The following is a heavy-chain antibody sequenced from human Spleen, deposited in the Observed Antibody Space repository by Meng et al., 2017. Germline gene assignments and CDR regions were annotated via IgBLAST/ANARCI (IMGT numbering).Heavy chain of an antibody. J-gene: IGHJ4*02. D-gene: IGHD5-12*01. CDR3: ARLDIVPTGRDY. CDR1: GYTFTDYY. V-gene: IGHV1-2*06. CDR2: INPNSGVT. Sequence: VRLVQSGAEVKKPGASLKVPCKASGYTFTDYYIHWVRQAPGQGLEWMGRINPNSGVTNYAQKFQGRVTVTRDTSISTAYMELSSLRSDDTAIYYCARLDIVPTGRDYWGQGTLVTVSS.